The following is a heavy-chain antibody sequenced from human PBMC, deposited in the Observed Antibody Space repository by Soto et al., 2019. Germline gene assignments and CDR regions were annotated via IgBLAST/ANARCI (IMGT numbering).Heavy chain of an antibody. CDR3: ARGEGATTNFDY. V-gene: IGHV1-8*01. J-gene: IGHJ4*02. CDR2: MNPDSGNT. Sequence: ASVKVSCKASGYTFTSYDINWVRQATGQGPEWMGWMNPDSGNTGYVQKFQGRVTMTRDTSTSTVYMELSSLRSEDTAVYYCARGEGATTNFDYWGQGTLVTVSS. CDR1: GYTFTSYD. D-gene: IGHD1-26*01.